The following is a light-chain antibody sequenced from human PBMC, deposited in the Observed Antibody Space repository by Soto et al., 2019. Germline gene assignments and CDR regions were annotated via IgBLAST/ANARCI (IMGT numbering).Light chain of an antibody. J-gene: IGKJ1*01. Sequence: EIVMTQSPGALSVSPGESATLSCRANQSIIINLAWYHQKPGQAPRLLIFSASTRATGVPARFSGSGSGTDFTLTISSLQSADFGVYYCQQYLTWPRVTLGQGTKVDIK. CDR1: QSIIIN. CDR3: QQYLTWPRVT. CDR2: SAS. V-gene: IGKV3-15*01.